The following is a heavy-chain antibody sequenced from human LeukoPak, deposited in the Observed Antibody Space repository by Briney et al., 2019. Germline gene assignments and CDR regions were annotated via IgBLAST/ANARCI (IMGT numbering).Heavy chain of an antibody. Sequence: PGGSLRLSCAASGFTFSSYTMHWVRQAPGKGLEGVAVISYDGSNKYYADSVKGRFTISRDTSKNTLYLQMDSLRAEDTAAYYCARAPGRLHAFDIWGQGTMVTVSS. CDR3: ARAPGRLHAFDI. J-gene: IGHJ3*02. CDR1: GFTFSSYT. V-gene: IGHV3-30-3*01. D-gene: IGHD6-25*01. CDR2: ISYDGSNK.